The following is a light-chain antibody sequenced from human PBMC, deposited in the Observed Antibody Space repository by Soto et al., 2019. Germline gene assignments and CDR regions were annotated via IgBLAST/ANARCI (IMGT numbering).Light chain of an antibody. CDR1: SSDVGGYNY. V-gene: IGLV2-14*01. Sequence: QSALTQPASVSGSPGQSITISCTGTSSDVGGYNYVSWCQQHPGKAPKLMIYDVSNRPSGVSNRFSGSKSVNTASLTISGLQAEDEADYYCSSYTSSSTVVFGGGTKLTVL. J-gene: IGLJ2*01. CDR2: DVS. CDR3: SSYTSSSTVV.